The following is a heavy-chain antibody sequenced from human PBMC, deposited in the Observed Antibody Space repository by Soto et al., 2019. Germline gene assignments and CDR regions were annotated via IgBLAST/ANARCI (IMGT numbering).Heavy chain of an antibody. CDR2: FDPDDGET. D-gene: IGHD5-12*01. CDR3: ATGGSRYDLHAIGFHY. J-gene: IGHJ4*02. CDR1: GYTLTELS. V-gene: IGHV1-24*01. Sequence: GSSVKVSCKVSGYTLTELSMHWVGQAPGKGLEWMGGFDPDDGETIYAQKFQGRVTMTEDTSKDTAYMELSSLRSEDTAVYYCATGGSRYDLHAIGFHYCGQATRVTVSS.